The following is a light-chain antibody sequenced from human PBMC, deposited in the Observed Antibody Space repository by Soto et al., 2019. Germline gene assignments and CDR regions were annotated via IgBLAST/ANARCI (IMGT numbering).Light chain of an antibody. CDR3: QLCNNWLVT. CDR1: QSVSST. Sequence: EILMTQSPATLSVSPGERATLSCSASQSVSSTLAWYQQKPGHAPWLLIYGSSTSATGIPARFIGSGSGTEFTLAICSLQSEDFGVYFCQLCNNWLVTFGQGTKVEI. V-gene: IGKV3-15*01. J-gene: IGKJ1*01. CDR2: GSS.